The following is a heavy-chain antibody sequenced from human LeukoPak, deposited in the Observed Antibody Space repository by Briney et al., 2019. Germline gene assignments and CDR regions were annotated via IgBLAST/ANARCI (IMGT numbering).Heavy chain of an antibody. J-gene: IGHJ4*02. Sequence: GGSLRLSCAASGFTFSRYAMSWVRQAPGKGLEWVSGISDSGGSTNYADSVKGRFTISRDNSKHTLYLQMNSLRAEDTAVYYCAAPGIAVSGIYYWGQGTLVTVSS. CDR1: GFTFSRYA. D-gene: IGHD6-13*01. CDR3: AAPGIAVSGIYY. V-gene: IGHV3-23*01. CDR2: ISDSGGST.